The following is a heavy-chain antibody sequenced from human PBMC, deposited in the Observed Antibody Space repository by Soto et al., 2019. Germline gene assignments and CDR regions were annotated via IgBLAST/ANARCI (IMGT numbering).Heavy chain of an antibody. Sequence: QVQLVQSGAEVKKPGSSVKVSCKASGGTFSSYPISWVRQAPGQGLEWMGRIIPILNIANYAQKSQGRATLTADKSTNTAYMELRSLRSEDGAVYYCARTRAATDSLYWFDPWGQGTLVTVSS. CDR3: ARTRAATDSLYWFDP. D-gene: IGHD2-21*01. CDR2: IIPILNIA. V-gene: IGHV1-69*02. CDR1: GGTFSSYP. J-gene: IGHJ5*02.